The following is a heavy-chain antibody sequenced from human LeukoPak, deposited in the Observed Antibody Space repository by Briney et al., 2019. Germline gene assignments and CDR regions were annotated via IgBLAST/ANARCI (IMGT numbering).Heavy chain of an antibody. CDR2: IYPGDPDT. CDR3: ARSKSSWYEGWFDP. J-gene: IGHJ5*02. V-gene: IGHV5-51*01. Sequence: GESLKISCEGSGYSSTSYWIGWVRQMPGKGLEWMGIIYPGDPDTRYSPSFQGQVTISADKSISTAYLQWSSLKASDTAMYYCARSKSSWYEGWFDPWGQGTLVTVSS. D-gene: IGHD6-13*01. CDR1: GYSSTSYW.